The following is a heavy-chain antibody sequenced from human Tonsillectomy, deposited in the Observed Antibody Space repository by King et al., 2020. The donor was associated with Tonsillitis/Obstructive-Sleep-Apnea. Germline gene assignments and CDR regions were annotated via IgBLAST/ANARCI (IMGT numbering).Heavy chain of an antibody. D-gene: IGHD2-2*01. CDR2: INAGNGNT. V-gene: IGHV1-3*01. CDR1: GHTFTSYA. Sequence: QLVQSGAEVKKPGASVKVSCKASGHTFTSYAIHWVRQAPGQRLEWMGWINAGNGNTKYSKKFQGRVTITRDTSASTAYMEVSSLRSEDTAVYYCARRIPGAEAFDYWGQGTLVTVSS. CDR3: ARRIPGAEAFDY. J-gene: IGHJ4*02.